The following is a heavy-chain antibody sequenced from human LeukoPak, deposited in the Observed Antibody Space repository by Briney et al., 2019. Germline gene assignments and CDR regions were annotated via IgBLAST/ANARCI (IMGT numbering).Heavy chain of an antibody. Sequence: GGSLGLSCAASGFTFSDYWISWVRQAPGKGLEWVANIKQDGSQKSYVNSVKGRFTISRDNAEMSVYLQMNSLRAEDTAVYFCVREDGGGFGSWGRGTLVSVSS. CDR2: IKQDGSQK. CDR1: GFTFSDYW. D-gene: IGHD3-10*01. J-gene: IGHJ5*01. CDR3: VREDGGGFGS. V-gene: IGHV3-7*01.